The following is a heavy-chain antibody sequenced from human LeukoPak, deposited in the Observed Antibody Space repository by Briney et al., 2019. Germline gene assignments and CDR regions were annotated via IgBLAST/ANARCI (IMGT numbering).Heavy chain of an antibody. CDR1: GFNFNPYG. D-gene: IGHD6-19*01. CDR3: AKKADRRITVATSGAFDF. V-gene: IGHV3-23*01. J-gene: IGHJ3*01. Sequence: GGSLRLSCEASGFNFNPYGLTWVRQAPGKGLEWISFISGATDVTVYSDSVRGRFTISRDNAKNTLYLQMNSLRAEDTAIYYCAKKADRRITVATSGAFDFWGQGTGVTVSS. CDR2: ISGATDVT.